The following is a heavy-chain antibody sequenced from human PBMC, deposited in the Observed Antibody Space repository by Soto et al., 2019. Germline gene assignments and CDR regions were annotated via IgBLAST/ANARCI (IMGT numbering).Heavy chain of an antibody. D-gene: IGHD1-26*01. J-gene: IGHJ4*02. CDR3: ARDGVGGLVEYFDY. CDR2: ISSSSSTI. V-gene: IGHV3-48*02. CDR1: GFTFSSYS. Sequence: QAGGSLILSCAASGFTFSSYSMNWVRQAPGKGLEWVSYISSSSSTIYYADSVKGRFTISRDNAKNSLYLQMNSLRDEDTAVYYCARDGVGGLVEYFDYWGQGTLVTVSS.